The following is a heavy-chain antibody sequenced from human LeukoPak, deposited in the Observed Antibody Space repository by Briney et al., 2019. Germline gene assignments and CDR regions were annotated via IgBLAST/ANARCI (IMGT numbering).Heavy chain of an antibody. Sequence: SETLSLTCTVSGGSISSYYWSWIRQPPGKGLEWIGYIYYSGSTNYNPSLKSRVTISVDTSKNQFPLKLSSVTAADTAVYYCARHSVITMVRGVITPFDPWGQGTLVTVSS. CDR3: ARHSVITMVRGVITPFDP. V-gene: IGHV4-59*08. D-gene: IGHD3-10*01. CDR2: IYYSGST. CDR1: GGSISSYY. J-gene: IGHJ5*02.